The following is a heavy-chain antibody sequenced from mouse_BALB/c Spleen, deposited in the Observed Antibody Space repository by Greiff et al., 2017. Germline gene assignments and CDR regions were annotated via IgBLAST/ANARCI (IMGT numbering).Heavy chain of an antibody. CDR1: GFTFSSFG. CDR2: ISSGSSTI. Sequence: EVKLVESGGGLVQPGGSRKLSCAASGFTFSSFGMHWVRQAPEKGLEWVAYISSGSSTIYYADTVKGRFTISRDNPKNTLFLQMTSLRSEDTAMYYCAREHFDVWGAGTTVTVSS. V-gene: IGHV5-17*02. CDR3: AREHFDV. J-gene: IGHJ1*01.